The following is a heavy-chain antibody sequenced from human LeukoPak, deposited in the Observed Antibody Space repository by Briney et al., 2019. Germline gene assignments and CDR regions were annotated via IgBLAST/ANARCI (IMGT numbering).Heavy chain of an antibody. J-gene: IGHJ4*02. D-gene: IGHD6-13*01. CDR1: GYTFTGYY. V-gene: IGHV1-2*02. Sequence: GASVKVSCKASGYTFTGYYMHWVRQAPGQGLEWMGWINPNSGGTNYAQKFQGRVTMTRDTSISTAYMELSRLRSEDTAVYYCARASSSWPYYFDYWGQGTLVTVSS. CDR2: INPNSGGT. CDR3: ARASSSWPYYFDY.